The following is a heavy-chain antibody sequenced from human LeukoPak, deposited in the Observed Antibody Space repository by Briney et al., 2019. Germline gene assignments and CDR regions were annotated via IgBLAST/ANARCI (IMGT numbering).Heavy chain of an antibody. V-gene: IGHV3-21*01. J-gene: IGHJ6*03. CDR3: ARDHDWDYMDV. CDR1: GFTFNSYS. CDR2: ISSSSSYI. Sequence: PGGSLRLSCAASGFTFNSYSMNWVRQAPGKGLEWVSFISSSSSYIYYADSVKGRFTISRDNAKNSLYLQMNSLRAEDTAVYYCARDHDWDYMDVWGKGTTVTVSS. D-gene: IGHD3-9*01.